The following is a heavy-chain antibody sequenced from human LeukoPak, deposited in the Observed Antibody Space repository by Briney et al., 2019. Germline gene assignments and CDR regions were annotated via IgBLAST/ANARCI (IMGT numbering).Heavy chain of an antibody. Sequence: TGGSLRLSCAASGFTFSSYWMSWVRQAPGKGLEWVANIKQDGSEKYYVDSVKGRFTISRDNAKNSLYLQMNSLRVEDTAMYFCARGLGGTNWDNVFDIWGQGTMVTVS. CDR3: ARGLGGTNWDNVFDI. J-gene: IGHJ3*02. CDR1: GFTFSSYW. V-gene: IGHV3-7*01. D-gene: IGHD1/OR15-1a*01. CDR2: IKQDGSEK.